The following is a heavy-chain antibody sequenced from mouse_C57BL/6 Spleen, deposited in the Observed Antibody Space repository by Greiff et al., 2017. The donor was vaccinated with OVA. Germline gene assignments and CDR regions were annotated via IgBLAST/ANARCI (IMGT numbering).Heavy chain of an antibody. CDR3: ARQNYGSCYWCAY. CDR2: IWSGGST. D-gene: IGHD1-1*01. CDR1: GFSLTSYG. V-gene: IGHV2-2*01. J-gene: IGHJ3*01. Sequence: VKLMESGPGLVQPSQSLSITCTVSGFSLTSYGVHWVRQSPGKGLEWLGVIWSGGSTDYNAAFISRLSISKDNSKSQVFFKMNSLQADDTAIYYCARQNYGSCYWCAYWGQGTLVTVSA.